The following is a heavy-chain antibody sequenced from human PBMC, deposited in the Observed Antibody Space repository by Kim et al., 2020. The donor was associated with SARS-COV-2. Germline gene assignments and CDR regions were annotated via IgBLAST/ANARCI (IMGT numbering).Heavy chain of an antibody. D-gene: IGHD3-10*01. CDR2: ISSSSTI. CDR3: ARAGFAYYGMDV. J-gene: IGHJ6*02. Sequence: GGSLRLSCAASGFTFSSYSMNWVRQAPGKGLEWVSYISSSSTIYYADSVKGRFTISRDNAKNSLYLQMNSLRDEDTAVYYCARAGFAYYGMDVWGQGTTVTVSS. CDR1: GFTFSSYS. V-gene: IGHV3-48*02.